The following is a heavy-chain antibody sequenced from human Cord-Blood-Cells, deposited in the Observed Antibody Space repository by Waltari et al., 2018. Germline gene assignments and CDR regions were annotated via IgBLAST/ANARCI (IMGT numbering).Heavy chain of an antibody. CDR3: VGNSGYDHYYYYYGMDV. V-gene: IGHV1-24*01. CDR1: GYTLTELS. J-gene: IGHJ6*02. Sequence: QVQLVQSGAEVKKPGASVKVSCKVSGYTLTELSMHWVRQAPGKGLGWMGGFDTEDGEAIYAQKFQGRVTMTEDTSTDTAYMELGSLRSEDTAVYYCVGNSGYDHYYYYYGMDVWGQGTTVTVSS. D-gene: IGHD5-12*01. CDR2: FDTEDGEA.